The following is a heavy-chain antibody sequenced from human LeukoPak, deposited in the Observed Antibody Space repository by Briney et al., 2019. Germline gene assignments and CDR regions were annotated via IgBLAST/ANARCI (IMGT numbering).Heavy chain of an antibody. CDR3: AKKGYYDGSGYYMYYFDH. J-gene: IGHJ4*02. V-gene: IGHV3-23*01. CDR2: ITGDGDT. D-gene: IGHD3-22*01. CDR1: GFTFSNYA. Sequence: PGGSLRLSCAASGFTFSNYAMAWVRRAPGKGLEWDSDITGDGDTSYADSVKGRFTISRDNSKNTLYLQMNSLRAEDTAVYYCAKKGYYDGSGYYMYYFDHSGQGTLVTVSS.